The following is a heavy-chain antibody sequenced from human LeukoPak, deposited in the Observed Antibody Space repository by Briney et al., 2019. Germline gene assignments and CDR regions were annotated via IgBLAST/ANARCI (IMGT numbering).Heavy chain of an antibody. CDR1: GGSISSGGYY. J-gene: IGHJ4*02. CDR3: ARHASYYDSSGYYSFDY. V-gene: IGHV4-31*03. Sequence: PSETLSLTCTVSGGSISSGGYYWSWIRQHPGKGLEWIGYIYYSGSTYYNPSLKSRVTISVDTSKNQFSLKLSSVTAADTAVYYCARHASYYDSSGYYSFDYWGREPWSPSPQ. CDR2: IYYSGST. D-gene: IGHD3-22*01.